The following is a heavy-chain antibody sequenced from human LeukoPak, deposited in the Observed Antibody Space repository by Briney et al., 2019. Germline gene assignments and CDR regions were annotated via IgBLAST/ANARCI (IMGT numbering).Heavy chain of an antibody. V-gene: IGHV3-66*01. Sequence: PGGSLRLSCAASGFTVSTNYMSWVPQAPGKGLEWVSVIYSGGSTYYADSVKGRFTISRDNSKNTVYLQMNSLRAEDTAVYYCARERVFNWNYWFDYSGQGTLVIVSS. J-gene: IGHJ4*02. D-gene: IGHD1-7*01. CDR3: ARERVFNWNYWFDY. CDR2: IYSGGST. CDR1: GFTVSTNY.